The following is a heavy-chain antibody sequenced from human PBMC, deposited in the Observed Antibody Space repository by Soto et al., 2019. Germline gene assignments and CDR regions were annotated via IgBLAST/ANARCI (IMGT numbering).Heavy chain of an antibody. CDR1: GFTFSSYG. J-gene: IGHJ4*02. CDR3: ARGLGGYLDYLDY. CDR2: ISYDGVNK. Sequence: GGSLRLSCAASGFTFSSYGMHWVRQAPGKGLEWVAVISYDGVNKYYADSVKGRFTISRDNSKNTLYLQMNSLRAEDTAVYYCARGLGGYLDYLDYWGQGTLVTVSS. V-gene: IGHV3-30*03. D-gene: IGHD3-16*02.